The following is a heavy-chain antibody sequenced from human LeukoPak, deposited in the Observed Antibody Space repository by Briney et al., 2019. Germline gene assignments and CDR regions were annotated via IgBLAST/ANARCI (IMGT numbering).Heavy chain of an antibody. Sequence: ASVKVSCKASGYTFTGYYIHWVRQAPGQGLEWMGIINPSGGNTNYAQNFQGRVTMTRDMSTSTVYMELSSLRFEDTAVYYCARNNYDILTGYKALDYWGQGTLVTVSS. J-gene: IGHJ4*02. CDR2: INPSGGNT. D-gene: IGHD3-9*01. CDR1: GYTFTGYY. V-gene: IGHV1-46*01. CDR3: ARNNYDILTGYKALDY.